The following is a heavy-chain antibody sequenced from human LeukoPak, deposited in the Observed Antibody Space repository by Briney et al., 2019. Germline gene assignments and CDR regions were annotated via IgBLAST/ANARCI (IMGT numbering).Heavy chain of an antibody. J-gene: IGHJ4*02. CDR3: AKDGRGDYYDSSGYYY. CDR1: GFTFDDYA. D-gene: IGHD3-22*01. Sequence: PGGSLRLSCAASGFTFDDYAMHWVRQAPGKGLEWVSGISWNSGSIGYADSVKGRFTISRDNTKNSLYLQMNSLRAEDTALYYCAKDGRGDYYDSSGYYYWGQGTLVTVSS. CDR2: ISWNSGSI. V-gene: IGHV3-9*01.